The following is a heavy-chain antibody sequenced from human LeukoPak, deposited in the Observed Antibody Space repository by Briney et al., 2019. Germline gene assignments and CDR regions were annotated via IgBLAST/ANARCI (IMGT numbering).Heavy chain of an antibody. CDR2: IIPIFGTA. Sequence: SVKVSCKASGGTFSSYAISWVRQAPGQGLEWMGGIIPIFGTANYAQKFQGRVTITADESTSTAYMELSSLRAEDTAVYYCAKGPVHFLFDYWGQGTLVTVSS. CDR1: GGTFSSYA. J-gene: IGHJ4*02. V-gene: IGHV1-69*13. D-gene: IGHD3-3*02. CDR3: AKGPVHFLFDY.